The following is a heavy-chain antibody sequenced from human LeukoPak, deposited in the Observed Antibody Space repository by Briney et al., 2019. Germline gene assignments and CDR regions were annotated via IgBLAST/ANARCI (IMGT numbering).Heavy chain of an antibody. CDR1: GYTFTGYY. Sequence: ASVKVSCKASGYTFTGYYMHWVRQAPGQGLEWMGWINPNSGGTNYAQKFRGRVTMTRDTSISTAYMELSRLRSDDTAVYYCARNPYDFWSGYYRGGYYYMDVWGKGTTVTVSS. D-gene: IGHD3-3*01. J-gene: IGHJ6*03. V-gene: IGHV1-2*02. CDR3: ARNPYDFWSGYYRGGYYYMDV. CDR2: INPNSGGT.